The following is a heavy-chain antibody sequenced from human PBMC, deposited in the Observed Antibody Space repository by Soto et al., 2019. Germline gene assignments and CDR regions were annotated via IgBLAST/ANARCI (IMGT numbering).Heavy chain of an antibody. CDR1: GFSFSDYA. CDR2: IRNKPNSYAT. Sequence: EVQLVESGGGLVQPGGSLKLSCAASGFSFSDYAMHWVRQASGKGLEWVARIRNKPNSYATAYAASVKGRFTISRDDSENTAYLQMNSLKTEDTAVYYCTRGSINYAYYYGMDVWGQGTTVTVSS. CDR3: TRGSINYAYYYGMDV. J-gene: IGHJ6*02. V-gene: IGHV3-73*01. D-gene: IGHD1-7*01.